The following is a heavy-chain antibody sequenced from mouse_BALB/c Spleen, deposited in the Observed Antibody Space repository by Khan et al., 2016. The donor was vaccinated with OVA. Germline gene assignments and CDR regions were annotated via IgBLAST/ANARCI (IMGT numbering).Heavy chain of an antibody. CDR2: ISYSGRT. CDR3: ARDGTRYNYAMDY. J-gene: IGHJ4*01. D-gene: IGHD4-1*01. Sequence: EVQLQESGPGLVKPSQSLSLTCTVTGYSITSDYAWNLIRQFPGNKLEWMGYISYSGRTNYNPSLKSRISITRDTSKNQFFLQLNSVTTEDTATYYCARDGTRYNYAMDYWGQGTSVTVSS. CDR1: GYSITSDYA. V-gene: IGHV3-2*02.